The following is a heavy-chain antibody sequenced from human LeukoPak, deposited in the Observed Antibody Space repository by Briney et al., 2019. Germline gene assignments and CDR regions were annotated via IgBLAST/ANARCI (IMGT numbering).Heavy chain of an antibody. D-gene: IGHD3-9*01. CDR2: ISYDGSNK. Sequence: GGSLRLSCAASGFTFSSYAMHWVRQAPGKGLEWVAVISYDGSNKYYADSVKGRFTISRDNSKNTLYLQMNSLRAEDTAVYYCASHQANGYYDILTGYYRYSVFDYWGQGTLVTVSS. J-gene: IGHJ4*02. CDR1: GFTFSSYA. CDR3: ASHQANGYYDILTGYYRYSVFDY. V-gene: IGHV3-30-3*01.